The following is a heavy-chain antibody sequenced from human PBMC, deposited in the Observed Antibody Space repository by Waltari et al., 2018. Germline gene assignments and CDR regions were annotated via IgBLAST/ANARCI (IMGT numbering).Heavy chain of an antibody. CDR3: ATLHSTAMAISHYYYYYMDV. Sequence: QVQLQESGPGLVKPSQTLSLTCTVSGGPISSGDYYWSWIRQPPGKGLEWIGYIYYSGSTYYNPSLKSRVTISVDTSKNQFSLKLSSVTAADTAVYYCATLHSTAMAISHYYYYYMDVWGKGTTVTISS. CDR2: IYYSGST. CDR1: GGPISSGDYY. V-gene: IGHV4-30-4*08. J-gene: IGHJ6*03. D-gene: IGHD5-18*01.